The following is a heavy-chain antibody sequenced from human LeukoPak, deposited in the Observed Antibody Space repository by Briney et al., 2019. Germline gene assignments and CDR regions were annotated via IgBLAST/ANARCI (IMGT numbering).Heavy chain of an antibody. D-gene: IGHD2-15*01. CDR2: IIPIFGTA. J-gene: IGHJ3*02. CDR3: ARREDIVVVVAATHHYGDAFDI. V-gene: IGHV1-18*01. Sequence: GASVKVSCKASGYTFTSYDINWVRQATGQGLEWMGGIIPIFGTANYAQKLQGRVTMTTDTSTSTAYMELRSLRSDDTAVYYCARREDIVVVVAATHHYGDAFDIWGQGTMVTVSP. CDR1: GYTFTSYD.